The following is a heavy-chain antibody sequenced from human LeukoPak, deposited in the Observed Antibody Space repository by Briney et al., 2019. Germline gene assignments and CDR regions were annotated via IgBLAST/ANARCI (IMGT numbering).Heavy chain of an antibody. V-gene: IGHV3-7*01. J-gene: IGHJ3*02. CDR1: GFTFNSYW. CDR2: IKQDGSEK. CDR3: ARDSSPYDSSGYWDAFDI. D-gene: IGHD3-22*01. Sequence: GGSLRLSCAASGFTFNSYWMSWVRQAPGKGLVWLANIKQDGSEKYYVDSMKGRFTISRDNAKNSLFLQMNSLRAEDTAVYYCARDSSPYDSSGYWDAFDIWGQGTMVTVSS.